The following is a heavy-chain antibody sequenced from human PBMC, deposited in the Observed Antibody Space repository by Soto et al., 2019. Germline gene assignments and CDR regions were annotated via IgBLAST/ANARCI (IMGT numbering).Heavy chain of an antibody. D-gene: IGHD1-7*01. CDR1: GFTFSSYA. J-gene: IGHJ4*02. V-gene: IGHV3-23*01. CDR3: AKDSPSSGITGTSFDY. CDR2: ISGSGGST. Sequence: GGSLRLSCAASGFTFSSYAMSWVRQAPGKGLEWVSAISGSGGSTYYADSVKGRFTISRDNSKNTLYLQMNSLRAEDTAVYYCAKDSPSSGITGTSFDYWGQGTLVTVSS.